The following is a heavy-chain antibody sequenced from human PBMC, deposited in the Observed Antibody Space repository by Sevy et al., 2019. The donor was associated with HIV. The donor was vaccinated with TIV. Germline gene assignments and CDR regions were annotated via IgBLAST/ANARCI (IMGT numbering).Heavy chain of an antibody. Sequence: GGSLRLSCTASGFTFGDYCMSWVRQAPGKGLEWVAFLKSDVYGGTVDHAASVRGRFVISREDSKTIAYLQMNDLKTEDKGVYYCTRWKAAQSIFDYWGQGALVTVSS. J-gene: IGHJ4*02. D-gene: IGHD6-13*01. V-gene: IGHV3-49*04. CDR1: GFTFGDYC. CDR3: TRWKAAQSIFDY. CDR2: LKSDVYGGTV.